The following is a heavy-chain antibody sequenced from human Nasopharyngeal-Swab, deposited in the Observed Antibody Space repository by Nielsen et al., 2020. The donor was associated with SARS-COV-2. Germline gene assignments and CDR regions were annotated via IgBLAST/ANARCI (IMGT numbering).Heavy chain of an antibody. J-gene: IGHJ4*02. V-gene: IGHV3-23*01. CDR2: LSRSGSTT. Sequence: GESLKISCAVSGFTFTDYAMSWVRQAPGKGLEWVSMLSRSGSTTYYEDSVKGRFTISRDNSKNTVYLQMDSLRAEDAAIYYCAKDMAAGYFFDFWGQGTLVTVSS. CDR1: GFTFTDYA. CDR3: AKDMAAGYFFDF. D-gene: IGHD6-13*01.